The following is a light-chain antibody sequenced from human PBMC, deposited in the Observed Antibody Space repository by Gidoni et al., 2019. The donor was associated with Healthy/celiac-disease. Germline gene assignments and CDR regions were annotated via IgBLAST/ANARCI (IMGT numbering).Light chain of an antibody. CDR3: NSRDSSGNHLV. CDR1: SLRSYY. Sequence: SSELTQDPAVSVALGQTVRITCQGDSLRSYYASWYQQKPGQAPVLVTYGKNNRPSGIPDRFSGSSSGNTASLTITGAQAEDEADYYCNSRDSSGNHLVVGTGTKVTVL. J-gene: IGLJ1*01. CDR2: GKN. V-gene: IGLV3-19*01.